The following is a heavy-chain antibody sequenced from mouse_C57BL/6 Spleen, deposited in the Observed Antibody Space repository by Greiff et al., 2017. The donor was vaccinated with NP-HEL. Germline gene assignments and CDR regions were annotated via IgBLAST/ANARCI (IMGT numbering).Heavy chain of an antibody. Sequence: QVHVKQSGPELVKPGASVKLSCKASGYTFTSYDINWVKQRPRQGLEWIGWIYPRDGSTKYNEKFKGKATLTVDTSSSTAYMELHSLTSEDSAVYFCARERIYDGFTGYFDVWGTGTTVTVSS. CDR1: GYTFTSYD. CDR2: IYPRDGST. J-gene: IGHJ1*03. D-gene: IGHD2-3*01. V-gene: IGHV1-85*01. CDR3: ARERIYDGFTGYFDV.